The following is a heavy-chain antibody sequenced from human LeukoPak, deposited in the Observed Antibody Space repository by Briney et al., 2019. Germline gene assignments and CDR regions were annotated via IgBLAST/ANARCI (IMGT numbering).Heavy chain of an antibody. CDR3: ARDLPYSSSWYVSYYYYYGMDV. CDR2: INPNSGGT. D-gene: IGHD6-13*01. V-gene: IGHV1-2*02. Sequence: GASVKVSCKASGYTFTGYYMHWVRQAPGQGLEWMGWINPNSGGTNYAQKFQGRVTMTRDTSISTAYMELSRLRSDDTAVYYCARDLPYSSSWYVSYYYYYGMDVWGQGTTVTVSS. CDR1: GYTFTGYY. J-gene: IGHJ6*02.